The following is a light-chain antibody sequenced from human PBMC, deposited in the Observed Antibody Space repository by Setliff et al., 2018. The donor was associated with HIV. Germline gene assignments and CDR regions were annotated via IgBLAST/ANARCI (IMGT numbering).Light chain of an antibody. CDR3: QVWDSSSDHVI. CDR1: NIARQA. V-gene: IGLV3-21*04. CDR2: SDS. Sequence: SYELTQSPSVSVAPGKTARITCGGDNIARQAVNWYQQKPGLAPVLVIYSDSDRPSGIPERFSGSTSGNTATLTISRVEAGDEADYFSQVWDSSSDHVIFGGGTKVTVL. J-gene: IGLJ2*01.